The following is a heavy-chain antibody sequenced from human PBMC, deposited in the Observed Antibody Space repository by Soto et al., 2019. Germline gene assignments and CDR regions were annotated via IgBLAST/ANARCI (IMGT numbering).Heavy chain of an antibody. Sequence: QVQLVESGGGVVQPGRSLRLSCAASGFTFSSYGMHWVRQAPGKGLEWVAVISYDGSNKYYADSVKGRFTISRDNSKNTLYLQMNSLRAEDTAVYYCAKDLEGIGGLDYWGQGTLVTVSS. V-gene: IGHV3-30*18. CDR1: GFTFSSYG. J-gene: IGHJ4*02. CDR3: AKDLEGIGGLDY. D-gene: IGHD2-21*01. CDR2: ISYDGSNK.